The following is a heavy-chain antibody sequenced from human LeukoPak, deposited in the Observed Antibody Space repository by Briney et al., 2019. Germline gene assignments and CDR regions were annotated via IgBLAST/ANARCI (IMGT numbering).Heavy chain of an antibody. CDR2: INPNSGGT. J-gene: IGHJ4*02. Sequence: ASVKVSCKASGYTFTGYYMHWVRQAPGQGLEWMGWINPNSGGTNYAQKFQGRVTMTRDTSISTAYMELSRLRSDDTAVYYCARDDGSGYYIDYWGQGTLVTVSS. V-gene: IGHV1-2*02. CDR3: ARDDGSGYYIDY. D-gene: IGHD3-22*01. CDR1: GYTFTGYY.